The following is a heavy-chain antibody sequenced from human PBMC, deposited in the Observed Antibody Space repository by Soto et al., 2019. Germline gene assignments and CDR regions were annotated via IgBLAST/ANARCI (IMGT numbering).Heavy chain of an antibody. J-gene: IGHJ5*02. D-gene: IGHD3-3*01. CDR2: VSSSSSYI. V-gene: IGHV3-21*01. CDR3: ARGFPLWFDP. Sequence: PGESLKISCAASGFTSSSYSMNWVRQAPGKGLEWVSYVSSSSSYIYYADSVKGRFTISRDNAKNSLYLQMNSLRAEDTAVYYCARGFPLWFDPWGQGTLVTVSS. CDR1: GFTSSSYS.